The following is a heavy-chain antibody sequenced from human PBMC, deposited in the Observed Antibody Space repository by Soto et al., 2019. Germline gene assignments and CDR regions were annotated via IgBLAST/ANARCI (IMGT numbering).Heavy chain of an antibody. Sequence: QVQLQESGPGLVKPSQTLSLTCTVSGGSISSGDYYWSWIRQPPGKGLEWIGYIYYSGSTYYNPSLKSRVTIPVDPSKNQFSLKLSSVTAADTAVYYCARGGHYYDSSGWRSDAFDIWGQGTMVTVSS. D-gene: IGHD3-22*01. J-gene: IGHJ3*02. CDR1: GGSISSGDYY. CDR2: IYYSGST. CDR3: ARGGHYYDSSGWRSDAFDI. V-gene: IGHV4-30-4*01.